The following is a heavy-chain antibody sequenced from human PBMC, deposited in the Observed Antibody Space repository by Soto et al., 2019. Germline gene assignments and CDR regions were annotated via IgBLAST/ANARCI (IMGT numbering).Heavy chain of an antibody. CDR3: AREWYDSSGYYLFDY. CDR1: GFTFSSYW. V-gene: IGHV3-7*03. D-gene: IGHD3-22*01. CDR2: IKQDGSEK. Sequence: EVQLVESGGGLVQPGGSLRLSCAASGFTFSSYWMSWVRQAPGKGLEWVANIKQDGSEKYYVDSVKGRFTISRDNAKTSLYLQMNSLRAEDTAVYYCAREWYDSSGYYLFDYWGQGTLVTVSS. J-gene: IGHJ4*02.